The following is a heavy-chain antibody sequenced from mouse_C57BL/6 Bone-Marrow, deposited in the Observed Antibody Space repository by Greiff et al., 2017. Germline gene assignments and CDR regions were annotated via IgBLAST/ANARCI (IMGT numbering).Heavy chain of an antibody. CDR1: GYAFSSSW. CDR2: IYPGAGDT. D-gene: IGHD1-1*01. J-gene: IGHJ2*01. Sequence: QVQLQQSGPELVKPGASVKISCKASGYAFSSSWMNWVKQRPGKGLEWIGRIYPGAGDTNYNGKFKGKATLTADKSSSTAYMQLSSLTSEDSAVYFCARWDTTVVEPDYWGQGTTLTVSS. CDR3: ARWDTTVVEPDY. V-gene: IGHV1-82*01.